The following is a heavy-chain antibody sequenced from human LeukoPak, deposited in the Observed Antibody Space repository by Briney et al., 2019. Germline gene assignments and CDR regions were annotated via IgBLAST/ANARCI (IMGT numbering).Heavy chain of an antibody. V-gene: IGHV3-7*01. Sequence: PGGSLRLSCAASGFTFSSYWMSWVRQAPGKGLEWVANIKQDGSEKYYVDSVKGRFTISRDNAKNSLYLQMNSLRAEDTAVYYCARDPIYCSGGSCIKDYWGQGTLVTVSS. CDR3: ARDPIYCSGGSCIKDY. D-gene: IGHD2-15*01. J-gene: IGHJ4*02. CDR1: GFTFSSYW. CDR2: IKQDGSEK.